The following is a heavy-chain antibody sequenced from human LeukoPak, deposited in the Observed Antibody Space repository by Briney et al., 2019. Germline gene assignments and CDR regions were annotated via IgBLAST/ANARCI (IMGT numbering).Heavy chain of an antibody. CDR3: SSNGSGRYRYDP. J-gene: IGHJ5*02. D-gene: IGHD3-10*01. V-gene: IGHV4-31*03. Sequence: PSETLSLTCTVSGGSISSGNYYWSWIRQHPGKGLEWIGYIHHSGSTYYNPSLKSRVIISVDTSKNQFSLKLNSVTAADTAVYYCSSNGSGRYRYDPGGQGTLVTVSS. CDR2: IHHSGST. CDR1: GGSISSGNYY.